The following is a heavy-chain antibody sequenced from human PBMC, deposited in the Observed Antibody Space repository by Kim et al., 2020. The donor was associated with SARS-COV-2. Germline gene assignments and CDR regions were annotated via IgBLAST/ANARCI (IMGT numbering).Heavy chain of an antibody. D-gene: IGHD6-25*01. CDR1: GGSLSSSSYN. CDR2: SYGIGNT. CDR3: AGHQRDSCGWYV. J-gene: IGHJ2*01. V-gene: IGHV4-39*01. Sequence: SETLSLTCTVSGGSLSSSSYNWGRNRPPPGKGRVWIGSSYGIGNTYYNPSLKSRVTIAADTNKNQFSLKLGSVTAADTADYYCAGHQRDSCGWYV.